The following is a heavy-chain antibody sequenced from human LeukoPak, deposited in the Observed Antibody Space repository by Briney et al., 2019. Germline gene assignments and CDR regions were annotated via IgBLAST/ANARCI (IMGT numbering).Heavy chain of an antibody. Sequence: ASVKVSCNASGYTFTSYYMHWVRQAPGQGLEWMGIINPSGGSTSYAQKFQGRVTMTRDTSTSTVYMELSSLRSEDTAVYYCARDGHCSSTSCAPLYYMDVWGKGTTVTVSS. V-gene: IGHV1-46*01. J-gene: IGHJ6*03. CDR2: INPSGGST. CDR1: GYTFTSYY. CDR3: ARDGHCSSTSCAPLYYMDV. D-gene: IGHD2-2*01.